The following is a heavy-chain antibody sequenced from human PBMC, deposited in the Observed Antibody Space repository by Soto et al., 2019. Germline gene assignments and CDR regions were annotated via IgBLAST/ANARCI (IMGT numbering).Heavy chain of an antibody. CDR3: AKDYYFDWLFQTPQFFDF. CDR1: GFTFSSYA. D-gene: IGHD3-9*01. CDR2: ISGSGGST. J-gene: IGHJ4*02. V-gene: IGHV3-23*01. Sequence: PGGSLRLSCAASGFTFSSYAMSWVRQAPGKGLEWVSAISGSGGSTYYADSVRGRFTISRDNSKNTLYLQMNSLRAEDTAVYYCAKDYYFDWLFQTPQFFDFWGQRTLVTVSS.